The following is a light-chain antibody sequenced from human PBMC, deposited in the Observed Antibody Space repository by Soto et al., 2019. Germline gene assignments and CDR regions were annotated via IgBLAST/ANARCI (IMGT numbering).Light chain of an antibody. CDR1: QHIATY. J-gene: IGKJ1*01. CDR2: AAS. V-gene: IGKV1-39*01. Sequence: DIQMTQSPSSLSASVGDRVTITFRAGQHIATYLNWYQQKPGRAPKPLIYAASSLQSGVPSTFSGSGSGTDFTLTISSLQPEDFATYYCQQSYSTPRTFGQGTKVDIK. CDR3: QQSYSTPRT.